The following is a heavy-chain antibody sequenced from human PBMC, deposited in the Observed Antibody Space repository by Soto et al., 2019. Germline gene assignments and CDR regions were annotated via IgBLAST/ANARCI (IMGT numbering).Heavy chain of an antibody. CDR2: IYYSGST. D-gene: IGHD2-15*01. CDR3: ARGWVVVAGGMDV. V-gene: IGHV4-39*01. J-gene: IGHJ6*02. Sequence: SETLSLTCTVSGGSISSSSYYWGWIRQPPGKGLEWIGSIYYSGSTYYNPSLKSRVTIPVDTSKNQFSLKLSSVTAADTAVYYCARGWVVVAGGMDVWGQGTTVTVSS. CDR1: GGSISSSSYY.